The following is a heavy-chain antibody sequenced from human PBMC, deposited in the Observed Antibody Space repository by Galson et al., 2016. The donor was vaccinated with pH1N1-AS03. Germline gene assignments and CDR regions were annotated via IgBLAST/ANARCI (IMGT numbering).Heavy chain of an antibody. D-gene: IGHD6-19*01. V-gene: IGHV3-21*01. J-gene: IGHJ4*02. Sequence: SLRLSCAASGFPFSGYSMNWVRQAPGKGLEWVSCISTTSSSIYYAGSVKGRFTISRDNAKNSLFLQMNSPRDEDTAVYYYERDWPPQGISVACSFDFWGQGTLVTVSS. CDR2: ISTTSSSI. CDR3: ERDWPPQGISVACSFDF. CDR1: GFPFSGYS.